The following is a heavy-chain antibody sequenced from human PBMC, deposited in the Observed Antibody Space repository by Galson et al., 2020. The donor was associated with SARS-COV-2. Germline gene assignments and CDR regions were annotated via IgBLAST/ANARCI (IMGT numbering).Heavy chain of an antibody. Sequence: SLKISCAASGFTFDDYAMHWVRQAPGKGLEWVSGISWNSGSIGYADSLKGRFTISRDNAKNSLYLQMNSLRAEDTALYYCAAKSGGTWFDPWGQGTLVTVSS. CDR3: AAKSGGTWFDP. CDR2: ISWNSGSI. CDR1: GFTFDDYA. D-gene: IGHD3-16*01. J-gene: IGHJ5*02. V-gene: IGHV3-9*01.